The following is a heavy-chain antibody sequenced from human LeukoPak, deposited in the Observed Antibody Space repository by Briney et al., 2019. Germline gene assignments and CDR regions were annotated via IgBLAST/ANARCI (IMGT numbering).Heavy chain of an antibody. CDR3: AKDGIAVAPTNPEGAFDI. J-gene: IGHJ3*02. CDR2: ISGSGGST. V-gene: IGHV3-23*01. D-gene: IGHD6-19*01. CDR1: GFTFSSYA. Sequence: PGGSLRLSCAASGFTFSSYAMSWVRQAPGKGLEWVSAISGSGGSTYYADSVKGRFTISRDNSKNTLYLQMNSLRAEDTAVYYCAKDGIAVAPTNPEGAFDIWGQGTMVTVSS.